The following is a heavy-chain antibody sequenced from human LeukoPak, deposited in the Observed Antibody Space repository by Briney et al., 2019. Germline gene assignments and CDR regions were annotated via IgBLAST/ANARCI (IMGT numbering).Heavy chain of an antibody. CDR1: GYTFTGYY. J-gene: IGHJ4*02. CDR3: AGLPGMVRGVTLDY. Sequence: GASVKVSCKASGYTFTGYYMHWVRQAPGQGLEWMGWINPNSGGTNYAQKFQGRVTMTRDTSISTAYMELSRLRSDDTAVYYCAGLPGMVRGVTLDYWGQGTLVTVSS. CDR2: INPNSGGT. V-gene: IGHV1-2*02. D-gene: IGHD3-10*01.